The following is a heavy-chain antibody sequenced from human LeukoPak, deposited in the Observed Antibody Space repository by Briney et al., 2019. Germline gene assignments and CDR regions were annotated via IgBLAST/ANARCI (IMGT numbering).Heavy chain of an antibody. CDR1: GFTFSSYA. D-gene: IGHD6-13*01. J-gene: IGHJ4*02. V-gene: IGHV3-30-3*01. CDR2: ISYDGSNK. CDR3: ARVRTAWYEGTFDY. Sequence: GGSLRLSCAASGFTFSSYALHRVRQAPGKGLEWVAVISYDGSNKYYADSVKGRFTISRDNSKNTLSLQMNSLRAEDAALYYCARVRTAWYEGTFDYWGQGTLVTVSS.